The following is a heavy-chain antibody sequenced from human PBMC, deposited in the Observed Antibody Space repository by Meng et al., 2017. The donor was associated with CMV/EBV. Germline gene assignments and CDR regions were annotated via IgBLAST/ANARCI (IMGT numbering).Heavy chain of an antibody. J-gene: IGHJ6*02. CDR1: GFTFSSYA. CDR2: IYSGGSST. D-gene: IGHD3-10*01. Sequence: GGSLRLSCAASGFTFSSYAMSWVRQAPGKGLEWVSVIYSGGSSTYYADSVKGRFTISRDNSKNTLYLQINSLRAEDTAVYYCAKDIRVTMVRGGNYYYYGMDVWGQGTTVTVSS. V-gene: IGHV3-23*03. CDR3: AKDIRVTMVRGGNYYYYGMDV.